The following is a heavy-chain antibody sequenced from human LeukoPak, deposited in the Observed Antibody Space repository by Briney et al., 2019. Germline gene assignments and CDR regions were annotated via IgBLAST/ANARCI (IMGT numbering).Heavy chain of an antibody. CDR3: AVEVPYCSGGSCCLGATY. J-gene: IGHJ4*02. Sequence: SETLSLTCAVYGGSFSGYYWSWIRQPPGKGLEWIGEINHSGSTNYNPSLKSRVTISVDTSKNQFSLKLSSVTAADTAVYYCAVEVPYCSGGSCCLGATYWGQGTLVTVSS. CDR2: INHSGST. V-gene: IGHV4-34*01. CDR1: GGSFSGYY. D-gene: IGHD2-15*01.